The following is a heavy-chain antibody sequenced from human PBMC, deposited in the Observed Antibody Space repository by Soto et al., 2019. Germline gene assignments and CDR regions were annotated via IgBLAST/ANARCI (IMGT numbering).Heavy chain of an antibody. J-gene: IGHJ6*03. CDR2: ISSNGGST. CDR3: ARDGIVVVPAAHYYYYYYMDV. Sequence: GSLRLSCAASGFTFSSYAMHWVRQAPGKGLEYVSAISSNGGSTYYANSVKGRFTISRDNSKNTLYLQMGSLRAEDMAVYYCARDGIVVVPAAHYYYYYYMDVWGKGTTVTVSS. CDR1: GFTFSSYA. D-gene: IGHD2-2*01. V-gene: IGHV3-64*01.